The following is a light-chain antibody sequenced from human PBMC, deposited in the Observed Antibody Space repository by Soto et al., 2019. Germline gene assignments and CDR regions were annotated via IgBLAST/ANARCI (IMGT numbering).Light chain of an antibody. Sequence: EIVMTHSPATLSVSPGERATLSCRASQSVSGNLAWYQQKPGQAPRLLIYGASTRATGIPARFSGSGSGTEFTLTISRLQSEDFAVYYCQQYNNWPQTFGQGTKVEIK. J-gene: IGKJ1*01. V-gene: IGKV3D-15*01. CDR1: QSVSGN. CDR3: QQYNNWPQT. CDR2: GAS.